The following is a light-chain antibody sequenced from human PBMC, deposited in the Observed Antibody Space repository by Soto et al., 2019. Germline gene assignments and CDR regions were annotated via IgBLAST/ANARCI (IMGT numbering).Light chain of an antibody. V-gene: IGLV2-8*01. Sequence: QSALTQPPSASGSPGQSVTISCTGTTSDVGGYNYVSWYQQHPGQAPKVIIYEVNKRPSGVPDRFSGSKSGNTASLTVSGLQHDDEADYFCCSYTASTIYVFGTGTKVTVL. CDR1: TSDVGGYNY. CDR2: EVN. J-gene: IGLJ1*01. CDR3: CSYTASTIYV.